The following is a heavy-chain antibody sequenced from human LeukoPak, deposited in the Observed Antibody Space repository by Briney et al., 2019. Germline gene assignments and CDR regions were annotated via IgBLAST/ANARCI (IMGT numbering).Heavy chain of an antibody. Sequence: EWVSVIYTGGSTYYADSVKGRFTISRDNSKNTLFLQMNRLRAEDTALYYCARDHPDTAFDYWGQGTLVTVSS. J-gene: IGHJ4*02. D-gene: IGHD5-18*01. CDR2: IYTGGST. CDR3: ARDHPDTAFDY. V-gene: IGHV3-66*01.